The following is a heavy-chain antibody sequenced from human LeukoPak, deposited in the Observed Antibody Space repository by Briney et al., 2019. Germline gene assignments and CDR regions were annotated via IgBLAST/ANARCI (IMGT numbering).Heavy chain of an antibody. D-gene: IGHD5-24*01. J-gene: IGHJ4*02. CDR3: ARGGLHDYGDY. Sequence: GGSLRLSCAASGFIVSSFWMSWVRQAPGKGLEWVANIKQDGSEKYYVDSVKGRFTISRDNAKNSLYLQMNSLRAEDTAVYYCARGGLHDYGDYWGQGTLVTVSS. V-gene: IGHV3-7*01. CDR1: GFIVSSFW. CDR2: IKQDGSEK.